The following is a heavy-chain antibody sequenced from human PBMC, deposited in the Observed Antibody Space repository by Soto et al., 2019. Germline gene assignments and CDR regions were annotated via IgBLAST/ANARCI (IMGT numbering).Heavy chain of an antibody. D-gene: IGHD3-22*01. V-gene: IGHV3-48*01. Sequence: PGGSLRLSCAASGFTFRNYGMNWVRQAPGKGLEWVSYICLGSSTKYYADSVEGRFTISRDNAKNSLYLQMNSLRAEDTAVYYCARDQLYYNDISGRPLNAFDVWGQGTMVTVSS. CDR2: ICLGSSTK. CDR1: GFTFRNYG. CDR3: ARDQLYYNDISGRPLNAFDV. J-gene: IGHJ3*01.